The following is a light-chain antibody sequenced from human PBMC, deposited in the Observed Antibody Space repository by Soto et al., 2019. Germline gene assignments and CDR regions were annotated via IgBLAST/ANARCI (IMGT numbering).Light chain of an antibody. CDR2: DAS. V-gene: IGKV3-11*01. CDR3: QQRSNWPRT. J-gene: IGKJ5*01. Sequence: EIVLTQKPATLSLSPGERATLSWRASQSVSSYLAWYQQKPGQAPRLLIYDASNRATGIPARFSGSGSGTDFTLTISSLEPEDFAVYYCQQRSNWPRTFGQGTRLEI. CDR1: QSVSSY.